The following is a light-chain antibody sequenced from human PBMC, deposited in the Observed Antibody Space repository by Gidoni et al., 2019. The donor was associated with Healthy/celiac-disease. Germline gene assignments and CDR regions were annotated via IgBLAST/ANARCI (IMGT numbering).Light chain of an antibody. CDR2: WAS. Sequence: DLVLTQSPASLAVSLGERATIHCQSSQSVLYSSNNKNYLAWYQQKPGQPPKLLIYWASTRESGVPDRFSGSGSGTDFTLTISSLQAEDVAVYYCQQYYSTPPTFGQGTKVEIK. J-gene: IGKJ1*01. CDR3: QQYYSTPPT. V-gene: IGKV4-1*01. CDR1: QSVLYSSNNKNY.